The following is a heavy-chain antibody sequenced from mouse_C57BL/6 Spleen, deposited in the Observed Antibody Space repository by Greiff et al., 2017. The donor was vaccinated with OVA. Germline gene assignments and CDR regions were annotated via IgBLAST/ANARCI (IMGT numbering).Heavy chain of an antibody. J-gene: IGHJ3*01. D-gene: IGHD2-4*01. CDR3: ARREDYDGGFAY. CDR1: GYTFTSYW. CDR2: IDPSDSYT. Sequence: QVQLQQPGAELVKPGASVKLSCKASGYTFTSYWMQWVKQRPGQGLEWIGEIDPSDSYTNYNQKFKGKATLTVDTSSSTAYMQLSSLTSEDSAVYYCARREDYDGGFAYWGQGTLVTVSA. V-gene: IGHV1-50*01.